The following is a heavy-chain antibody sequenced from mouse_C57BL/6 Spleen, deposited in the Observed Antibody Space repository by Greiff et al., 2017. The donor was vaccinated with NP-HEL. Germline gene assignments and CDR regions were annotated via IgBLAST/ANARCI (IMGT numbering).Heavy chain of an antibody. V-gene: IGHV5-17*01. D-gene: IGHD1-1*01. CDR2: ISSGSSTI. CDR3: ARSDYYGSSPWFAY. Sequence: DVKLVESGGGLVKPGGSLKLSCAASGFTFSDYGMHWVRQAPEKGLEWVAYISSGSSTIYYADTVKGRFTISRDNAKNTLFLQMTSLRSEDTAMYYCARSDYYGSSPWFAYWGQGTLVTVSA. J-gene: IGHJ3*01. CDR1: GFTFSDYG.